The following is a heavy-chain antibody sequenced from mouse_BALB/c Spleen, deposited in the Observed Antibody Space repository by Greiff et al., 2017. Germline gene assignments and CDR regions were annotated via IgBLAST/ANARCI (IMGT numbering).Heavy chain of an antibody. CDR1: GFTFSSYA. V-gene: IGHV5-6-5*01. J-gene: IGHJ1*01. CDR2: ISSGGST. Sequence: EVNVVESGGGLVKPGGSLKLSCAASGFTFSSYAMSWVRQTPEKRLEWVASISSGGSTYYPDSVKGRFTISRDNARNILYLQMSSLRSEDTAMYYCARGRRGSNWYFDVWGAGTTVTVSS. CDR3: ARGRRGSNWYFDV. D-gene: IGHD1-1*01.